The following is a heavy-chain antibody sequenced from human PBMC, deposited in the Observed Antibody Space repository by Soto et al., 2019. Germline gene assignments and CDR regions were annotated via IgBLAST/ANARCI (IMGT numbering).Heavy chain of an antibody. D-gene: IGHD1-26*01. CDR2: INHSGST. V-gene: IGHV4-34*01. CDR1: GGSFSGYY. CDR3: ARGHRRGSYYGFYFDY. Sequence: SETLSLTCAVYGGSFSGYYCSWIRQPPGKGLEWIGEINHSGSTNYNPSLKSRVTISVDTSKNQFSLKLSSVTAADTAVYYCARGHRRGSYYGFYFDYWGQGTLVTVPQ. J-gene: IGHJ4*02.